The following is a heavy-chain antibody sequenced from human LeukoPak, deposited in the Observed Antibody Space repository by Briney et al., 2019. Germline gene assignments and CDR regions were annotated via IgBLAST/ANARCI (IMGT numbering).Heavy chain of an antibody. CDR1: GFTFSSYW. CDR2: FNSVGSST. V-gene: IGHV3-74*01. J-gene: IGHJ6*02. Sequence: GGSLRLSCAASGFTFSSYWMHWVRQAPGKGLVWVSRFNSVGSSTSYADSVKGRFTISRDNAKNTLYLQMNSLRAEDTAVYYCARDPYSSSWTNYYYYYGMDVWGQGTTVTVSS. CDR3: ARDPYSSSWTNYYYYYGMDV. D-gene: IGHD6-13*01.